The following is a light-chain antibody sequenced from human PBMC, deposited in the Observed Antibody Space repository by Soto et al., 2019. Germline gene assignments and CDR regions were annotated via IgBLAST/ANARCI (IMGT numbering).Light chain of an antibody. CDR2: DVT. Sequence: QSVLTQPASVSGSPGQSITISCTGTSSDVGGYNYVSWYQQHPVKAPKLMIYDVTNRPSGVSDRLSGSKSGNTASITIHGLQTGDEADYYCGTWDSSLSIFVFGTGTKVTVL. J-gene: IGLJ1*01. CDR3: GTWDSSLSIFV. V-gene: IGLV2-14*01. CDR1: SSDVGGYNY.